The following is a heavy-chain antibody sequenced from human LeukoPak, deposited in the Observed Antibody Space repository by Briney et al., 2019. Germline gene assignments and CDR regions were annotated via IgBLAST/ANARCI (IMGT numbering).Heavy chain of an antibody. J-gene: IGHJ4*02. CDR3: TTYSGGNYYFDY. V-gene: IGHV4-59*08. Sequence: ASETLSLTCTVSSGSISGYSWSWIRQPPGKGLEWIGYIYYSGSTNYNPSLKSRVTISVDTSKNQFSLKLSSVTAADTAVYYCTTYSGGNYYFDYWGQGTLVTVSS. CDR2: IYYSGST. CDR1: SGSISGYS. D-gene: IGHD5-12*01.